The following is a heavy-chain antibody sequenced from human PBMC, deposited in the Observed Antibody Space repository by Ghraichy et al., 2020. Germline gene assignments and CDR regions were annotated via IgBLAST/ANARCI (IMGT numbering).Heavy chain of an antibody. CDR2: INQDGSEK. CDR3: ASAFQYTARNGLDY. J-gene: IGHJ4*02. CDR1: GFTFSTYW. V-gene: IGHV3-7*01. Sequence: GGSLRLSCAASGFTFSTYWMAWVRQAPGKGLEWVANINQDGSEKYYVDSVKGRFTVSRDNAKNSLYLQMNSLRAEDAAVYYCASAFQYTARNGLDYWGQGTLVTVSS. D-gene: IGHD5-18*01.